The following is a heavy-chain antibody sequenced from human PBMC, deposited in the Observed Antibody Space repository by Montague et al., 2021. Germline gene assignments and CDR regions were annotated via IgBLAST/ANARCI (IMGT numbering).Heavy chain of an antibody. J-gene: IGHJ6*03. CDR2: INGFGTNT. D-gene: IGHD6-13*01. CDR1: GFTFSLYA. Sequence: SLRLSCAASGFTFSLYAMSWVRQAPGKGLEWVSRINGFGTNTYYADSVKGRFAISRDNSKNTLDLQMNSLTAEDTAVYYCANDSVSSCAAPYCYYMDVWGKGTMVTVSS. V-gene: IGHV3-23*01. CDR3: ANDSVSSCAAPYCYYMDV.